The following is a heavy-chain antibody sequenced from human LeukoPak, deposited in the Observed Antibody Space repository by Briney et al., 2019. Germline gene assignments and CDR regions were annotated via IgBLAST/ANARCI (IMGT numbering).Heavy chain of an antibody. J-gene: IGHJ4*02. Sequence: PSETLSLTCTVSGGSISSGGYYWSWIRQHPGKGLEWIGYIYYSGSTNYNPSLKSRVTISVDTSKNQFSLKLSSVTAADTAVYYCAGGDSSGYYYVRLWGQGTLVTVSS. CDR3: AGGDSSGYYYVRL. V-gene: IGHV4-61*08. CDR2: IYYSGST. D-gene: IGHD3-22*01. CDR1: GGSISSGGYY.